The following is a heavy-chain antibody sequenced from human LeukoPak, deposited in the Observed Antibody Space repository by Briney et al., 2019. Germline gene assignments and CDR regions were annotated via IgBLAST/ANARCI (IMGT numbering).Heavy chain of an antibody. J-gene: IGHJ5*01. Sequence: PGRSLRLYCAASGSAFSSCVVHWRRQAPGKGLEWVASISYDGSNKHFADSVKGRFTISRDNSKKTLYLQMNSLRPEDTAVYYCAIEYTSNWYVYWDGRTLVTVSS. V-gene: IGHV3-30*04. CDR3: AIEYTSNWYVY. CDR2: ISYDGSNK. CDR1: GSAFSSCV. D-gene: IGHD6-6*01.